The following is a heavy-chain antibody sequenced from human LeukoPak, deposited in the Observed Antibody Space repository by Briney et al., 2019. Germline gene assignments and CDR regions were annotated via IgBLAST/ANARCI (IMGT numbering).Heavy chain of an antibody. CDR2: ISYDGSNK. CDR3: ARSQHYYDSSSDAFDI. D-gene: IGHD3-22*01. CDR1: GFTFSSYA. V-gene: IGHV3-30-3*01. J-gene: IGHJ3*02. Sequence: GGSLRLSCAASGFTFSSYAMHWVRQAPGKGLEWVAVISYDGSNKYYADSVKGRFTISRDNSKNTLYLQMNSLRADDTAVYYCARSQHYYDSSSDAFDIWGQGTMVTVSS.